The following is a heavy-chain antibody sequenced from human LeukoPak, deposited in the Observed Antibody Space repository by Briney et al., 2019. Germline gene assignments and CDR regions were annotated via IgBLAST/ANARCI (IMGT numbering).Heavy chain of an antibody. J-gene: IGHJ3*02. V-gene: IGHV3-30*01. CDR3: ARGYYYDSSGYYPYDAFDI. CDR1: GFTFSSYA. Sequence: GGSLRLSCAASGFTFSSYAMHWVRQAPGKGLEWVAVISYDGSNKYYADSVKGRFTISRDNSKNTLYLQMNSLRAEDTAVYYCARGYYYDSSGYYPYDAFDIWGQGTMVTVSS. D-gene: IGHD3-22*01. CDR2: ISYDGSNK.